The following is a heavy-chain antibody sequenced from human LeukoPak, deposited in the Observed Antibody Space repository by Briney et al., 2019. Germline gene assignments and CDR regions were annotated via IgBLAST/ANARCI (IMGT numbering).Heavy chain of an antibody. J-gene: IGHJ4*02. Sequence: SQTLSLTCTVSGGSISSGDYYWSWIRQPPGKGLEWIGYIYYSGSTYYNPSLKSRVTISVDTSKNQFSLKLSSVTAADTAVYYCARVEWNGDSGIPFDYWGQGTLVTVSS. V-gene: IGHV4-30-4*01. CDR3: ARVEWNGDSGIPFDY. CDR2: IYYSGST. D-gene: IGHD3-3*01. CDR1: GGSISSGDYY.